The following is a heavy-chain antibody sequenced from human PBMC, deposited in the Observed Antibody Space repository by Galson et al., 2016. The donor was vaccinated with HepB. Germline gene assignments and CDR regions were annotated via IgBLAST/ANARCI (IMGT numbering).Heavy chain of an antibody. CDR1: GFTFSSYG. CDR3: AKDALITMVRGVIMSYFDY. CDR2: ISYDGSNK. J-gene: IGHJ4*02. V-gene: IGHV3-30*18. Sequence: LRLSCAASGFTFSSYGMHWVRQAPGKGLEWVAVISYDGSNKYYADSVKGRFTISRGNSKNTLYLQMNSLRAEDTAVYYCAKDALITMVRGVIMSYFDYWGQGTLVTVSS. D-gene: IGHD3-10*01.